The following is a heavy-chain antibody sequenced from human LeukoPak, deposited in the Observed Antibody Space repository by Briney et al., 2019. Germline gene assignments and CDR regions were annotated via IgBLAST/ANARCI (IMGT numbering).Heavy chain of an antibody. D-gene: IGHD6-19*01. V-gene: IGHV4-34*01. CDR1: GGSFSGYY. CDR2: INHSGTT. Sequence: SETLSFTCAVYGGSFSGYYWSWIRQPPGKGLEWIGEINHSGTTYYNPSLRSRVTISKDTSKNHFSLKLSSVTAADTALYYCSTTDRGWYGVGDYWGQGTLVTVSS. J-gene: IGHJ4*02. CDR3: STTDRGWYGVGDY.